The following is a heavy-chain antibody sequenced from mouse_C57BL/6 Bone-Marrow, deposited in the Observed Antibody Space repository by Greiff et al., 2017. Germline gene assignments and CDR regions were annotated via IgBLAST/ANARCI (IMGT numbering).Heavy chain of an antibody. J-gene: IGHJ2*01. D-gene: IGHD4-1*01. Sequence: QVQLQQPGAELVKPWASVKMSCKASGYTFTSYWITWVKQRPGQGLEWIGDIYPTSGRTNYNEKFKSKAILTVDTSSNTAYMQLSSLTSEDSAVFYGARSGPLGRSFDYWGQGTTLTVSS. V-gene: IGHV1-55*01. CDR2: IYPTSGRT. CDR3: ARSGPLGRSFDY. CDR1: GYTFTSYW.